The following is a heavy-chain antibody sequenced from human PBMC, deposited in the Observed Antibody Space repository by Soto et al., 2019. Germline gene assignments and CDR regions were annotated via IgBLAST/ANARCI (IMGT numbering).Heavy chain of an antibody. CDR1: GGSISSYY. Sequence: QVQLQESGPGLVKPSETLSLTCTVSGGSISSYYWSWIRQPPGKGPEWIGYIYYSGSTNYNPSPRRRVTISVHTPKNQFSLKMRSVTGADTAVYYCVRARGWSWHFDLWGRGTLVTVSS. D-gene: IGHD6-19*01. J-gene: IGHJ2*01. CDR2: IYYSGST. V-gene: IGHV4-59*01. CDR3: VRARGWSWHFDL.